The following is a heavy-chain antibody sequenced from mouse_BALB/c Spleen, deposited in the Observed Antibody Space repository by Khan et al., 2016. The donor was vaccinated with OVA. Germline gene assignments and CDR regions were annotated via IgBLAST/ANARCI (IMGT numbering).Heavy chain of an antibody. V-gene: IGHV2-6*02. CDR2: IWSDGST. J-gene: IGHJ4*01. CDR3: ARWFDGYSSLYAMDY. Sequence: VQLQESGPGLVAPSQSLSITCTVSGFSLTSYGVHWVRQPPGKGLEWLVVIWSDGSTNYNSVLKSRLSISKDNSMSQVFLKMNSLQTDDTAIYYCARWFDGYSSLYAMDYWGQGTSVTVSS. D-gene: IGHD2-3*01. CDR1: GFSLTSYG.